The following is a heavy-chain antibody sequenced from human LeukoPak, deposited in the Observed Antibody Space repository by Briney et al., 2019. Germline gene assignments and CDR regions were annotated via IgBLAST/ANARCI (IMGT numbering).Heavy chain of an antibody. CDR1: GGPISSYY. V-gene: IGHV4-59*01. CDR2: IIYSGST. D-gene: IGHD5-12*01. CDR3: ARDRGSGYSLHYYYGMDV. J-gene: IGHJ6*04. Sequence: PSETLSLTCSVSGGPISSYYWSWIRQPPGKGLEWIGYIIYSGSTKYNPSLKSRAVISVDTSKNQVSLRLSSVTAGDTAVYYCARDRGSGYSLHYYYGMDVWGKGTTVTVSS.